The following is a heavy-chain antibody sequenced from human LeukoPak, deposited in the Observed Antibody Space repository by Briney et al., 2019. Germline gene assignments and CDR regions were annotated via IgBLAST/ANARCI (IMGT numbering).Heavy chain of an antibody. Sequence: GGSLRLSCAASGFTFSSHSMNWVRQAPGKGLEWVSYISSSSTMYYADSVKGRFTISRDNAENSLYLQMNSLRDEDTAVYYCARDWCGGSSCHSYLDYWGQGTLVTVSS. D-gene: IGHD2-2*01. J-gene: IGHJ4*02. CDR2: ISSSSTM. CDR1: GFTFSSHS. CDR3: ARDWCGGSSCHSYLDY. V-gene: IGHV3-48*02.